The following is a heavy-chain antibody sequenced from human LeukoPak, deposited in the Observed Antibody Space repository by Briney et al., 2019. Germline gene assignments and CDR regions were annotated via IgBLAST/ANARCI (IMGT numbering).Heavy chain of an antibody. Sequence: GGSLRLSCAASGFTFSSYAMSWVRQAPGKGLEWVAAISGSGGSTYYVDSVKGRFTISRDNSKNTLYLQMDSLRAEDTAVYYCAKEVIVGVSFDSWGQGTLVTVSS. D-gene: IGHD1-26*01. CDR1: GFTFSSYA. CDR2: ISGSGGST. CDR3: AKEVIVGVSFDS. V-gene: IGHV3-23*01. J-gene: IGHJ4*02.